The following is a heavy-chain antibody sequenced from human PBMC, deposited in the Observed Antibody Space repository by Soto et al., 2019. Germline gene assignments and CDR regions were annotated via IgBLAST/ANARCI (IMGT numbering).Heavy chain of an antibody. J-gene: IGHJ3*02. CDR1: GYSISSGYY. Sequence: SETLSLTCTVSGYSISSGYYWGWIRQPPGKGLEWIGSIYHSGSTYYNPSLKSRVTISVDTSKNQFSLKLSSVTAADTAVYYCARVQLERRVDAFDIWGQGTMVTVSS. D-gene: IGHD1-1*01. V-gene: IGHV4-38-2*02. CDR2: IYHSGST. CDR3: ARVQLERRVDAFDI.